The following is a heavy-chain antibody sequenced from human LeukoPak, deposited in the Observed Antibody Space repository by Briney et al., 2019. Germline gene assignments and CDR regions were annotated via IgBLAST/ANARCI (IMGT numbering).Heavy chain of an antibody. J-gene: IGHJ3*02. CDR1: GFTFSSYA. Sequence: GGSLRLSCAASGFTFSSYAMSWVRQAPGKGLEWVSAISGSGGSTYYADSVKGRFTISRDNSKNTLYLQMNSLRAEDTAVYYCTTDMVQGVSYAFDIWGQGTMVTVSS. CDR2: ISGSGGST. D-gene: IGHD3-10*01. V-gene: IGHV3-23*01. CDR3: TTDMVQGVSYAFDI.